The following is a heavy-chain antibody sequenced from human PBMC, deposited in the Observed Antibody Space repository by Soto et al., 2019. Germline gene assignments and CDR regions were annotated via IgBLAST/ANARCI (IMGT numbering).Heavy chain of an antibody. D-gene: IGHD3-9*01. CDR2: INHSGST. J-gene: IGHJ4*02. CDR3: ARDNEIGPRYNTERRYFDY. CDR1: GGSFSGYY. V-gene: IGHV4-34*01. Sequence: PSQTMSLTCAVYGGSFSGYYCSCIRQPPGKGLEWIGEINHSGSTNYNPSLKSRVTISVDTSKNQFSLKLSSVTAADTAVYYCARDNEIGPRYNTERRYFDYWGQGTLVTVSS.